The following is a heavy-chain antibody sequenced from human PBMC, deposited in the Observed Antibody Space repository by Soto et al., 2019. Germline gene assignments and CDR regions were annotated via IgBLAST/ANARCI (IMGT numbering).Heavy chain of an antibody. V-gene: IGHV4-39*01. J-gene: IGHJ1*01. Sequence: QLQLQESGPGLVKPSETLSLTCTVSGGSISSSSYYWGWIRQPPGKGLVWIGSIYYSGSTYYNPSLKSRVTISVDTSKNQFSLKLSSVTAADTAVYYCVDARGSWPRVEYFQHWGQGTLVTVSS. D-gene: IGHD6-13*01. CDR1: GGSISSSSYY. CDR2: IYYSGST. CDR3: VDARGSWPRVEYFQH.